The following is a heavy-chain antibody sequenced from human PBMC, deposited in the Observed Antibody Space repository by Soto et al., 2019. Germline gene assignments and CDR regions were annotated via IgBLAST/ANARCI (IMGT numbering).Heavy chain of an antibody. D-gene: IGHD4-17*01. V-gene: IGHV4-59*01. Sequence: PSETLSLTCTVSGGSITTYQWSWIRQPPGKGLEWIGGYSGFTNYNPSLESRATISVDHSKNQFFLTPRSVTAADTAVYYCARDYGDYSFFFDYWGQGALVTVSS. CDR1: GGSITTYQ. CDR3: ARDYGDYSFFFDY. CDR2: YSGFT. J-gene: IGHJ4*02.